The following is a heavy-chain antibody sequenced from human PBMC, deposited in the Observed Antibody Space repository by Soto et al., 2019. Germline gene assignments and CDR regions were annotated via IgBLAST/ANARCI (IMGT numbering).Heavy chain of an antibody. Sequence: GGSLRLSCAASGFTFSTHGMHWVRQAPGKGLEWEAIIWYDGSKRYYADSLKGRFTVSRDNSKNTLFLQMNSLRAEDTAVYYCARSIAVAANYYYGMDVWGQGTTVTVSS. CDR1: GFTFSTHG. D-gene: IGHD6-19*01. J-gene: IGHJ6*02. CDR3: ARSIAVAANYYYGMDV. CDR2: IWYDGSKR. V-gene: IGHV3-33*01.